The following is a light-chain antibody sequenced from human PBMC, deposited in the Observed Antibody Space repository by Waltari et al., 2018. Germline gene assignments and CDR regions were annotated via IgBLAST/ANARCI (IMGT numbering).Light chain of an antibody. CDR3: CSYAGRGTYV. Sequence: QSALTQPASVSGTPGQSITISCSGTTSDVGSYGLVSWYQQNPGEAPKLLICEVFKRPPDTASRFSGAKSGSTASLTISGLQPEDEADYYCCSYAGRGTYVFGSGTKVTVL. J-gene: IGLJ1*01. CDR2: EVF. CDR1: TSDVGSYGL. V-gene: IGLV2-23*02.